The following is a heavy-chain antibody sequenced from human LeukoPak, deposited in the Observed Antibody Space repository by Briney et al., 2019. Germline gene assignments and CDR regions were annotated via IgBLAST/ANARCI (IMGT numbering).Heavy chain of an antibody. CDR2: IWSDATNM. CDR1: GFIFTDYG. D-gene: IGHD4-11*01. CDR3: AKDAQRGFDYSNSFQY. Sequence: PGGSLRLSCAASGFIFTDYGFHWVRQAPGKGLEWVAAIWSDATNMFYANSVKGRFFIQRDDYQNTVYLEMSSLRAEGTAVYYCAKDAQRGFDYSNSFQYWGQGSLVTVSS. J-gene: IGHJ4*02. V-gene: IGHV3-33*06.